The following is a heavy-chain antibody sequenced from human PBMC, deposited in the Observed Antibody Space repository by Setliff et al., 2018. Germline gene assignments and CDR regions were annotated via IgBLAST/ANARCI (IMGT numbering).Heavy chain of an antibody. CDR1: GGSISSSSYY. V-gene: IGHV4-39*07. D-gene: IGHD3-10*01. CDR3: AREDGSGFFVGVAWFDP. Sequence: PSETLSLTCTVSGGSISSSSYYWGWIRQPPGKGLEWIGSIYYSGSTYYNPSLKSRVTMSVDTSKNQFSLKLSSMTAADTAVYYCAREDGSGFFVGVAWFDPWGQGTLVTVSS. J-gene: IGHJ5*02. CDR2: IYYSGST.